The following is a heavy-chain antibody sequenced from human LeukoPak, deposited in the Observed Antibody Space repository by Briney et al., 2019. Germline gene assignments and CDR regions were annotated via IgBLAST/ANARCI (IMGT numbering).Heavy chain of an antibody. J-gene: IGHJ6*04. CDR3: ARDGRVRGARYYGMDV. D-gene: IGHD3-10*01. CDR2: IYHSGST. V-gene: IGHV4-4*02. Sequence: SETLSLTCAVSGGSISSSNWWSWVRQPPGKGLEWIGEIYHSGSTNYNPSLKSRVTISVDKSKNQFPLKLSSVTAADTAVYYCARDGRVRGARYYGMDVWGKGTTVTVSS. CDR1: GGSISSSNW.